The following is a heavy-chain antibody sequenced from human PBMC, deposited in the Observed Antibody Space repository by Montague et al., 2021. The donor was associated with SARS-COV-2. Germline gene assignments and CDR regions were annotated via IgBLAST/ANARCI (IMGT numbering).Heavy chain of an antibody. CDR2: IYYSGST. V-gene: IGHV4-39*07. CDR3: ARDQGYNWNNYYYYGMDV. CDR1: GGSISSSSYY. J-gene: IGHJ6*02. Sequence: SETLSLTCTVSGGSISSSSYYWGWIRQPPGKGLEWIGSIYYSGSTYYNPSLKSRVTISVDTSKNQLSLKLSSVTAADTAVYYCARDQGYNWNNYYYYGMDVWGQGTTVTVSS. D-gene: IGHD1/OR15-1a*01.